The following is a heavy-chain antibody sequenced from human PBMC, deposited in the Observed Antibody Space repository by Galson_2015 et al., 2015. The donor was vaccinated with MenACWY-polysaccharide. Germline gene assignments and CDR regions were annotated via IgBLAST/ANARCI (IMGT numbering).Heavy chain of an antibody. V-gene: IGHV1-8*01. CDR1: GYTFTNYD. CDR3: ARIIARKYTFAYP. J-gene: IGHJ5*02. CDR2: MNPNSGNT. D-gene: IGHD2-21*01. Sequence: SVKVSCKASGYTFTNYDINWVRQATGQGLEWMGWMNPNSGNTGYAQKFQGRVTMTSNSAMTIAYMELRSLRPEGTAVYYCARIIARKYTFAYPWGQGTLVTVSS.